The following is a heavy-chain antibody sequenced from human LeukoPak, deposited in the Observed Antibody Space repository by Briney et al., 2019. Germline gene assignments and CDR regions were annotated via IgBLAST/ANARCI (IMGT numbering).Heavy chain of an antibody. CDR3: ARIFDGHPY. V-gene: IGHV3-53*01. D-gene: IGHD3-9*01. Sequence: GGSLRLSXAASGFTVSSNYMSWVRQAPGKGMEWVSVIYSGGSTYYADSVKGRFTISRDNSKNTLYLQMNSLRAVDTAVYYCARIFDGHPYWGQGTLVTVSS. J-gene: IGHJ4*02. CDR2: IYSGGST. CDR1: GFTVSSNY.